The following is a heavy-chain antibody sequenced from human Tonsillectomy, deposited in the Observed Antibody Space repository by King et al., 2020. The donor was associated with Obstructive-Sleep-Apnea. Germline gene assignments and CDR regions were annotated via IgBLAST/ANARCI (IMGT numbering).Heavy chain of an antibody. V-gene: IGHV1-18*01. J-gene: IGHJ6*02. Sequence: QLVQSGAEVKRPGASVKVSCKASGYTFTSYGISWVRQAPGQVLEGMGWISPYNSNTYYAQKVQGRVTMTTETSTSTASMGVRSLRSDDTAVYYCARDPPPYSRDYYGMDVWGQGTTVTVSS. CDR3: ARDPPPYSRDYYGMDV. D-gene: IGHD4-11*01. CDR2: ISPYNSNT. CDR1: GYTFTSYG.